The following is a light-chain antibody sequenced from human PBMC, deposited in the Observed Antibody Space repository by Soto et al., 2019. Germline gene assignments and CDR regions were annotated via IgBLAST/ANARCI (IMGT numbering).Light chain of an antibody. CDR2: DTF. CDR1: QSVGNF. J-gene: IGKJ4*01. V-gene: IGKV3-11*01. CDR3: QQRSAWPLT. Sequence: EIVLTQSPATLSLSPGERATLSCRASQSVGNFIAWYQQKPGQAPRLLIFDTFNRFTGIPARFSGSGSGTDFTLTINSREPEDSAVYYCQQRSAWPLTFGGRTRVEI.